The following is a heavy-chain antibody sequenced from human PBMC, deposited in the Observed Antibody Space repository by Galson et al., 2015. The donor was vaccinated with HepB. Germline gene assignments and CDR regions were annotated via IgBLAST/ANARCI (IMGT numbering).Heavy chain of an antibody. V-gene: IGHV3-72*01. CDR3: ARSEVTTVVTDFDS. Sequence: SLRLSCAVSGFSFSDHYIDWVRQAPGKGLEWVGRSRNKPKGYSTAYVASMKGRFTVSRDDSKNSVFLQMNSLRSEDTAVYYCARSEVTTVVTDFDSWGQGTLVTVSS. CDR1: GFSFSDHY. J-gene: IGHJ4*02. D-gene: IGHD4-23*01. CDR2: SRNKPKGYST.